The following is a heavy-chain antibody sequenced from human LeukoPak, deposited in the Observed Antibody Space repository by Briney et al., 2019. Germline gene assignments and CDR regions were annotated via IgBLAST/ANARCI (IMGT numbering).Heavy chain of an antibody. J-gene: IGHJ4*02. CDR3: ARSRPFAQWLRFYGDYVHFDY. D-gene: IGHD4-17*01. CDR1: GYTFTVYY. CDR2: INPNSGGT. V-gene: IGHV1-2*02. Sequence: ASVTVSLKSSGYTFTVYYMHWVRQAPGQGREWMGWINPNSGGTNYAQKFQGRVTMTRDTSISTAYMELSRLRSDDTAVYYCARSRPFAQWLRFYGDYVHFDYWGQGTLVTVSS.